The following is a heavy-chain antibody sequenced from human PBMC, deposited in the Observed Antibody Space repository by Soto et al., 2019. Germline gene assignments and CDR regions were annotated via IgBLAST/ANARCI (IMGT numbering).Heavy chain of an antibody. J-gene: IGHJ4*02. CDR1: GFTFSSYS. V-gene: IGHV3-48*04. CDR3: ARDKDWAFDF. D-gene: IGHD3-9*01. Sequence: GGSLRLSCVASGFTFSSYSMGWVRQAPGKGLEWIAYIFVSSTTIHYADSVKGRFTVSRDNTQNSLFLLMNSLRAEDTAIYYCARDKDWAFDFWGQGTQVTVSS. CDR2: IFVSSTTI.